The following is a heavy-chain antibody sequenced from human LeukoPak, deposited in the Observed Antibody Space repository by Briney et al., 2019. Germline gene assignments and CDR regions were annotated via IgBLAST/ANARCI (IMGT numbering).Heavy chain of an antibody. V-gene: IGHV4-38-2*02. CDR2: FNQSGST. J-gene: IGHJ4*02. D-gene: IGHD2-15*01. Sequence: SETLSLTCSVSGYSISSGYYWAWMRQPPGKGLEWIGSFNQSGSTYYTPSLKSRVTVSVDTSKNQFSLRLSSVTAADAAVYYCARVCSSGRCCDQWGQGTLVTVSS. CDR1: GYSISSGYY. CDR3: ARVCSSGRCCDQ.